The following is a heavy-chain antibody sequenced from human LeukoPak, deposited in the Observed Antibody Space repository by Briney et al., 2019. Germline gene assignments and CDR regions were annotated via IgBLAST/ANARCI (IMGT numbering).Heavy chain of an antibody. CDR2: INNDGSSA. D-gene: IGHD3-10*02. J-gene: IGHJ6*04. Sequence: GGSLRLSCAASGFTLSSYWMHWVRQTPGKGLIYISRINNDGSSANYADSVRGRFTISRDNAKNSLYLQMNSLRAEDTAVYYCAELGITMVGGVWGKGTTVTISS. CDR3: AELGITMVGGV. V-gene: IGHV3-74*01. CDR1: GFTLSSYW.